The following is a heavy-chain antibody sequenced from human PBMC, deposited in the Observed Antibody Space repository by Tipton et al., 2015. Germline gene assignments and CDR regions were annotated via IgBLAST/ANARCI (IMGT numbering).Heavy chain of an antibody. CDR1: GFTFNDYV. V-gene: IGHV3-9*01. Sequence: SLRLSCAASGFTFNDYVMHWVRQAPGRGLEWVSGISWNSGSTGYADFVKGRFTISRDNTKNSLYLQMNSLRDEDTAVYYCARVRVGPYYFDYWGQGPLVTVSS. J-gene: IGHJ4*02. CDR3: ARVRVGPYYFDY. CDR2: ISWNSGST.